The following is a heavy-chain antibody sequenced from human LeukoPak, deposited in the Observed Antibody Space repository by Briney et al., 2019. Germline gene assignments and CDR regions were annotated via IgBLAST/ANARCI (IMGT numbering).Heavy chain of an antibody. CDR3: AAGYNWNYGFDY. D-gene: IGHD1-7*01. V-gene: IGHV1-69-2*01. J-gene: IGHJ4*02. CDR1: GYTFTDYY. Sequence: ASVKVSCKVSGYTFTDYYMHWVQQAPGKGLEWMGLVDPEDGETIYAEKFQGRVTITADTSTDTAYMELSSLRSEDTAVYYCAAGYNWNYGFDYWGQGTLVTVSS. CDR2: VDPEDGET.